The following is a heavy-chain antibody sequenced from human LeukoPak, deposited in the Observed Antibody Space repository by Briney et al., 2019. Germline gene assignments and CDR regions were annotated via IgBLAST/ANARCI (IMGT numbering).Heavy chain of an antibody. Sequence: ASVKVSCKASGYTFTGYYMHWVRQAPGQGLEWMGWISAYNGHTNYVQKLQGRVTMTTDTSTSTAYMELRSLRSDDTAVYYCARPKSLYGSGSYAFDIWGQGTMVTVSS. V-gene: IGHV1-18*04. J-gene: IGHJ3*02. CDR2: ISAYNGHT. D-gene: IGHD3-10*01. CDR3: ARPKSLYGSGSYAFDI. CDR1: GYTFTGYY.